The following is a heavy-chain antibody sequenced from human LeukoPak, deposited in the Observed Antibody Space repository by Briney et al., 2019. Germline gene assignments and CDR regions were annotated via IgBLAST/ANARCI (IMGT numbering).Heavy chain of an antibody. V-gene: IGHV4-39*07. D-gene: IGHD3-9*01. CDR2: IYYSGST. J-gene: IGHJ4*02. CDR1: GGSISSSSYY. Sequence: SETLSLTCTVSGGSISSSSYYWGWIRQPPGKGLEWIGSIYYSGSTYYNPSLKSRVTISVDTSKNQFSLKLSSVTAADTAVYYCANVGATYYNILTGPFDYWGQGTLVTVSS. CDR3: ANVGATYYNILTGPFDY.